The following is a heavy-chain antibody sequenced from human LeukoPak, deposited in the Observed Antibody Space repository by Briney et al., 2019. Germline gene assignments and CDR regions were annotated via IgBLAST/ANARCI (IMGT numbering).Heavy chain of an antibody. CDR2: IIPIFGTA. D-gene: IGHD1-26*01. CDR1: GGTFSSYA. J-gene: IGHJ6*02. CDR3: ARDRIPNGRTNDYYYYGMDV. V-gene: IGHV1-69*13. Sequence: SVKVSCKASGGTFSSYAISRVRQAPGQGLEWMGGIIPIFGTANYAQKFQGRVTITADESTSTAYMELSSLRSEDTAVYYCARDRIPNGRTNDYYYYGMDVWGQGTTVTVSS.